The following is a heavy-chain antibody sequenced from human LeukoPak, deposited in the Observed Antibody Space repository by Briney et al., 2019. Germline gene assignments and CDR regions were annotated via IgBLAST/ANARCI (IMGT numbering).Heavy chain of an antibody. CDR2: IYYSGST. J-gene: IGHJ3*02. CDR1: GGSISSYY. V-gene: IGHV4-59*08. D-gene: IGHD1-20*01. Sequence: PSETLSLTCTVSGGSISSYYWSWIRQPPGKGLEWIGYIYYSGSTNYNPSLKSRVTISVDTSKNQFSLKLSSVTAAGTAVYYCARLITGPVDAFDIWGQGTMVTVSS. CDR3: ARLITGPVDAFDI.